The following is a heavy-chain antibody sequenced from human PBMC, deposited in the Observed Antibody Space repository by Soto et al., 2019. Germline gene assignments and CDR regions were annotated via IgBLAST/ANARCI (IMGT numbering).Heavy chain of an antibody. CDR2: IYPPDSDT. CDR3: ARLPYHNSYSGFDY. D-gene: IGHD1-26*01. CDR1: TYTFTNYW. J-gene: IGHJ4*02. V-gene: IGHV5-51*01. Sequence: PGESLKISCKGSTYTFTNYWIGWVCQMPGKGPERMGLIYPPDSDTKYSPSFQGQVTISADKSTNTAYLRWSSLKASDTAIYCCARLPYHNSYSGFDYWGQGTPVTVSS.